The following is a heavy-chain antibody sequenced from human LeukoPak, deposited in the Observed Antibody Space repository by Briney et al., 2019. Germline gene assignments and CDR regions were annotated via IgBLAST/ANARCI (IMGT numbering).Heavy chain of an antibody. CDR3: ARGRWLQLFGDY. V-gene: IGHV3-30*03. D-gene: IGHD5-24*01. CDR2: ISYDGSNK. J-gene: IGHJ4*02. CDR1: GFTFSTYG. Sequence: GGSLRLSCAASGFTFSTYGMHWVHQAPGKGLEWVAVISYDGSNKYYADSVKGRFTISRDNSKNTLYLQMNSLRAEDTAVYYCARGRWLQLFGDYWGQGTLVTVSS.